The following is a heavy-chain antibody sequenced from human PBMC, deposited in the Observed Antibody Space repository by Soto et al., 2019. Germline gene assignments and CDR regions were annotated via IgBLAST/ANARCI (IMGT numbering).Heavy chain of an antibody. CDR2: IYYSGST. Sequence: ETLSLTCTVSGGSISSYYWSWIRQPPGKGLEWIGYIYYSGSTNYNPSLKSRVTISVDTSKNQFSLKLSSVTAADTAVYYCARGALYDYWGGSHFDYWGQGTPVTVSS. CDR3: ARGALYDYWGGSHFDY. D-gene: IGHD3-3*01. V-gene: IGHV4-59*01. J-gene: IGHJ4*02. CDR1: GGSISSYY.